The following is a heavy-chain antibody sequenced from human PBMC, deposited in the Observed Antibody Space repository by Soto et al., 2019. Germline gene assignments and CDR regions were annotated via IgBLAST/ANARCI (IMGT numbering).Heavy chain of an antibody. D-gene: IGHD3-22*01. CDR3: ARKVYDSSGLFYYYGMDV. J-gene: IGHJ6*02. V-gene: IGHV1-18*01. CDR2: ISAYNGNT. Sequence: ASVKVSCKASGYTFTSYGISWVRHAPGQGLEWMGWISAYNGNTNYAQKLQGRVTMTTDTSTSTAYMELRSLRSDDTAVYYCARKVYDSSGLFYYYGMDVWGQGTTVTVSS. CDR1: GYTFTSYG.